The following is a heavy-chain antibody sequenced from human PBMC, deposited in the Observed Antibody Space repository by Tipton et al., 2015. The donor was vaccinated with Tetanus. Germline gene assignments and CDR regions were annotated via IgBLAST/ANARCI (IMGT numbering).Heavy chain of an antibody. J-gene: IGHJ5*02. CDR2: ISNRGNS. CDR3: AAESARGNNWFDP. Sequence: TLSLTCAVSGVSISTSDWWSWVRQPPGKGLEWIGEISNRGNSYSNPSLKGRVSLSVDKSASQFSLRLTSVTSADSAVYYCAAESARGNNWFDPWGQGVLVNVSS. V-gene: IGHV4-4*02. CDR1: GVSISTSDW.